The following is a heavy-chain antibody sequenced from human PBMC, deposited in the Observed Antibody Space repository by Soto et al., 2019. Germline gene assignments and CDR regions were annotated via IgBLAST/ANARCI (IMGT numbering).Heavy chain of an antibody. Sequence: ASVKVSCKASGYTFTSYAMHWVRQAPGQRLERMGWINAGNGNTKYSQKFQGRVTITRETSASTAYTALSSLRYEDRAVYYCASGSWPGDYYGMDVWGQGTTVTVSS. CDR3: ASGSWPGDYYGMDV. D-gene: IGHD6-13*01. CDR1: GYTFTSYA. CDR2: INAGNGNT. V-gene: IGHV1-3*01. J-gene: IGHJ6*02.